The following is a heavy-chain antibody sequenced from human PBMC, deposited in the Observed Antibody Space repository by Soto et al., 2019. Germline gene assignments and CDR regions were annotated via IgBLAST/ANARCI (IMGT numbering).Heavy chain of an antibody. V-gene: IGHV4-34*01. CDR3: ARAGRGYCSGFSCDSGLYGMDV. Sequence: SETLSLTCAVYGGSLSDYSWTWIRQAPRRGLEWIGEVDTSGITNYNPSLESRVTFSIDTSNSQFSLRLSSVTAADTAVYYCARAGRGYCSGFSCDSGLYGMDVWGQGTTVTVSS. CDR1: GGSLSDYS. D-gene: IGHD2-15*01. CDR2: VDTSGIT. J-gene: IGHJ6*02.